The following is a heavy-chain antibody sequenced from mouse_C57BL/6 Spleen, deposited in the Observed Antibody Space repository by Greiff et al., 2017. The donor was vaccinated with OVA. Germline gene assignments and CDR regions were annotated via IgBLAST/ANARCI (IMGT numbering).Heavy chain of an antibody. Sequence: QVQLQQSGPELVKPGASVKISCKASGYAFSSSWMNWVKQRPGKGLEWIGRIYPGDGDTNYNGKFKGKATLTADKSSSTAYMQLSSLTSEDSAVYFCENYYGDYYAMDYWGQGTSVTVSS. CDR3: ENYYGDYYAMDY. D-gene: IGHD2-13*01. CDR1: GYAFSSSW. CDR2: IYPGDGDT. J-gene: IGHJ4*01. V-gene: IGHV1-82*01.